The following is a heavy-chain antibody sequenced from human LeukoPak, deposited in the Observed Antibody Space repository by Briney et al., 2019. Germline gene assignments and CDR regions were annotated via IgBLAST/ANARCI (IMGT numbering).Heavy chain of an antibody. V-gene: IGHV1-46*01. CDR2: INPSGGST. CDR1: GYTFTSYY. D-gene: IGHD3-16*01. J-gene: IGHJ4*02. Sequence: ASVKVSCKASGYTFTSYYMHWVRQAPGQGLEWMGIINPSGGSTSYAQKFQGRVTMSRDMSTSTVYMELSSLRSEDTAVYYCARWERGAFGRVNQYYFDDWGQGTLVTVSS. CDR3: ARWERGAFGRVNQYYFDD.